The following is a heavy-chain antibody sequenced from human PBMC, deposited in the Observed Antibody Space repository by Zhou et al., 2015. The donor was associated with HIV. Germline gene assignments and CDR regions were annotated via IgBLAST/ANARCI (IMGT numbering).Heavy chain of an antibody. J-gene: IGHJ6*03. CDR3: ARGRNPGIAVAGLKDYYYYYMDV. V-gene: IGHV1-69*01. Sequence: QVQLVQSGAEVKKPGSSVKVSCKASGGTFSSYAISWVRQAPGQGLEWMGGIIPIFGTANYAQKFQGRVTITADESTSTAYMELSSLRSEDTAVYYCARGRNPGIAVAGLKDYYYYYMDVWGKGTTVTVSS. CDR2: IIPIFGTA. D-gene: IGHD6-19*01. CDR1: GGTFSSYA.